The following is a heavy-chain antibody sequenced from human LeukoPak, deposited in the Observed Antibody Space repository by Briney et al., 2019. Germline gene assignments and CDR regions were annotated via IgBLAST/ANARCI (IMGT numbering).Heavy chain of an antibody. CDR2: ISSSSSYI. Sequence: QPGGSLGLSCAASGFTFSSYSMNWVRQAPGKGLEWVSSISSSSSYIYYADSVKGRFTISRDNAKNSLYLQMNSLRAEDTAVYYCARDWDSSSWYEGGGSPYWGQGTLVTVSS. V-gene: IGHV3-21*01. D-gene: IGHD6-13*01. CDR3: ARDWDSSSWYEGGGSPY. CDR1: GFTFSSYS. J-gene: IGHJ4*02.